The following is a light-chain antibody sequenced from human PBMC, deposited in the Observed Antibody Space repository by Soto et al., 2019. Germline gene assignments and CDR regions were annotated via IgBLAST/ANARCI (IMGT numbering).Light chain of an antibody. V-gene: IGLV1-44*01. CDR1: SPNIGSNS. J-gene: IGLJ1*01. CDR3: AAWDDNLNGL. Sequence: QSVLTQPPSASGTPGQRVTISCSGSSPNIGSNSVSWYQQLPGTAPKLLIYSNDQRPSGVPDRFSGSWSGTLASLTISGLRSEDEADYYCAAWDDNLNGLFGTGTKVTVL. CDR2: SND.